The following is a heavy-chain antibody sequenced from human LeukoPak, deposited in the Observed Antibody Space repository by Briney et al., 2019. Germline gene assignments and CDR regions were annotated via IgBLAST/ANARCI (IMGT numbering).Heavy chain of an antibody. CDR1: GFGFSDYE. CDR3: ATGFDEVVSGKGVYFGH. D-gene: IGHD6-19*01. J-gene: IGHJ4*01. CDR2: IRGSGCTI. Sequence: GGSLRLSCAASGFGFSDYEMNWVRQAPGKGLGWLSYIRGSGCTIYYADSVRGRFTISRDRPSLYLQMDTLTDEATGVHSCATGFDEVVSGKGVYFGHWGQEPRSPSPQ. V-gene: IGHV3-48*03.